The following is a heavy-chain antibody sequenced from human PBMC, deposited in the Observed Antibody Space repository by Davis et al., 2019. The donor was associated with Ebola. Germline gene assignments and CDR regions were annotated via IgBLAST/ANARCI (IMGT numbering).Heavy chain of an antibody. Sequence: VSVKVSCKASGYTFTSYGITWVRQAPGHGLEWMGWINPHNGNTKYAQNVQGRVTMTTDTSTSTAYMEVGILRSDDTAVYYCARAQFPTTSDHWGQGTLVTVSS. D-gene: IGHD1-1*01. CDR1: GYTFTSYG. CDR3: ARAQFPTTSDH. J-gene: IGHJ4*02. V-gene: IGHV1-18*04. CDR2: INPHNGNT.